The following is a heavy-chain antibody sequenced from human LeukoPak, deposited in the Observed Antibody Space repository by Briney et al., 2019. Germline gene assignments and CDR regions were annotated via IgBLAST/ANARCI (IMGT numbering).Heavy chain of an antibody. CDR3: ARHDMDVAGAGLDYFDY. Sequence: SETLSLTHPVSGGSISRYYWSSIRQPPGKGLEWIGYIYYSGSTNYNPSLKSRVTISVDTSKNQFSLELSSVTAADTAVYYCARHDMDVAGAGLDYFDYWGQGTLVTVSS. V-gene: IGHV4-59*08. CDR2: IYYSGST. CDR1: GGSISRYY. J-gene: IGHJ4*02. D-gene: IGHD1-26*01.